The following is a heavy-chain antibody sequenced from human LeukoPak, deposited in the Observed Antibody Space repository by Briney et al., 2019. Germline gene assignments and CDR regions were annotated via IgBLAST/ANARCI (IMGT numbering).Heavy chain of an antibody. V-gene: IGHV1-69*04. CDR3: ARASTVTATISY. J-gene: IGHJ4*02. D-gene: IGHD4-17*01. Sequence: ASVKVSCKASGGTFSSYAISWVRQAPGQGLEWMGRIIPILGIANYAQKFQGRVTITADKSTSTAYMELSSLRSEDTAVYYCARASTVTATISYWGQGTLVTVSS. CDR1: GGTFSSYA. CDR2: IIPILGIA.